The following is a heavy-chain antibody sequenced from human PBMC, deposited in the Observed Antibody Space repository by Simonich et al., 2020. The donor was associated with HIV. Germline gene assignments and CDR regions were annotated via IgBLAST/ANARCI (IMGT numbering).Heavy chain of an antibody. D-gene: IGHD3-10*01. CDR2: FDPEDGET. CDR3: ATDLTSRDYYGSGSYLDY. Sequence: QVQLVQFGAEGKKPGASVKVSCKVSGYTLPELSMHGGRKAPGKGLEWRGGFDPEDGETIDAQKFQGRVTMTEDTSTDTAYMELSSLRSEDTAVYYCATDLTSRDYYGSGSYLDYWGQGTLVTVSS. J-gene: IGHJ4*02. V-gene: IGHV1-24*01. CDR1: GYTLPELS.